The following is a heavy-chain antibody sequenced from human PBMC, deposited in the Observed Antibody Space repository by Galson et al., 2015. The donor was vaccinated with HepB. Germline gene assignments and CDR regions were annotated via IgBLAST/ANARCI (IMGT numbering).Heavy chain of an antibody. Sequence: SLRLSCAASGFTFSSYAMSWVRQAPGKGLEWVSAISGSGGSTYYADSVKGRFTISRDNSKNTLYLQMNSLRAEDTAVYYCAKGTGLLYYDSSGYYWPDAFDIWGQGTMVTVSS. J-gene: IGHJ3*02. CDR1: GFTFSSYA. CDR2: ISGSGGST. V-gene: IGHV3-23*01. CDR3: AKGTGLLYYDSSGYYWPDAFDI. D-gene: IGHD3-22*01.